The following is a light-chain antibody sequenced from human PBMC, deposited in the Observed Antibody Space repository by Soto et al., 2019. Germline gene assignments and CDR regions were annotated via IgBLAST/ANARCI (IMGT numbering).Light chain of an antibody. CDR2: GYT. CDR3: QSHDSSLSGSV. J-gene: IGLJ1*01. Sequence: QAVVTQPPSVSGAPGQRVTISCTGTSSNIGTGYDVHWYQHLPGTAPKLLIYGYTYRPSGVPDRFSGSKSGTSASLAITGLQAEDEADYYCQSHDSSLSGSVFGTGTKVTVL. CDR1: SSNIGTGYD. V-gene: IGLV1-40*01.